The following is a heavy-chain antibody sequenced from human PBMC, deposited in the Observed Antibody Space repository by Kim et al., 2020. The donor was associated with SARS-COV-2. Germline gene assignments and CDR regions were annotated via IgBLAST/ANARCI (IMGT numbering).Heavy chain of an antibody. D-gene: IGHD3-10*01. CDR3: ARHVQSYGSKY. CDR1: GGSISSSSNY. J-gene: IGHJ4*02. CDR2: IYYSGNT. Sequence: SETLSLTCSVSGGSISSSSNYWGWIRQPPGKGLEWIGSIYYSGNTYYNPSLKSRVTISVDTSKNQFSLKLSSVTAADTAVYYCARHVQSYGSKYWGQGTLVTVSS. V-gene: IGHV4-39*01.